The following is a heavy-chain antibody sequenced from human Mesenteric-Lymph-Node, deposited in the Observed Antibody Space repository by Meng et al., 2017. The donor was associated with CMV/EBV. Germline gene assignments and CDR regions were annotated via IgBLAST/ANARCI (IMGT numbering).Heavy chain of an antibody. V-gene: IGHV1-69*05. CDR1: GDTFTAYY. J-gene: IGHJ5*02. CDR2: IIPIFGTA. Sequence: SVKVSCKASGDTFTAYYTHWVRQAPGQGLEWMGGIIPIFGTANYAQKFQGRVTITTDESTSTAYMELSSLRSEDTAVYYCARDSYYYGSGSYSHNWFDPWGQGTLVTVSS. D-gene: IGHD3-10*01. CDR3: ARDSYYYGSGSYSHNWFDP.